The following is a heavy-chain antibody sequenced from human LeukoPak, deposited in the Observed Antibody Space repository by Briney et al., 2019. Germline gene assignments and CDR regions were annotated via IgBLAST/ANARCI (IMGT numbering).Heavy chain of an antibody. D-gene: IGHD1-26*01. CDR1: GFTFDDYA. V-gene: IGHV3-9*01. Sequence: GRSLRLSCAASGFTFDDYAMHWVRQAPGKGLEWVSGISWNSGSIGYADSVKGRFTISRDNAKNSLYLQMNSLRAEDTAVYYCARDARELLMDGYYFDYWGQGTLVTVSS. CDR2: ISWNSGSI. CDR3: ARDARELLMDGYYFDY. J-gene: IGHJ4*02.